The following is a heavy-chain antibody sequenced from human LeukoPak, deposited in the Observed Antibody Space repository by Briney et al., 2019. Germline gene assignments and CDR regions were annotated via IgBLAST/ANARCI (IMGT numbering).Heavy chain of an antibody. CDR3: ATRNIQRAFDI. D-gene: IGHD5-18*01. Sequence: GGSLRLSCAASGFTFSSYAMRWVRQAPGKGLEWVAVIWYDGSNKYYADSVKGRFTISRDNSKNTLYLQMNSLRAEDTAVYYCATRNIQRAFDIWGQGTMVTVSS. J-gene: IGHJ3*02. V-gene: IGHV3-33*08. CDR2: IWYDGSNK. CDR1: GFTFSSYA.